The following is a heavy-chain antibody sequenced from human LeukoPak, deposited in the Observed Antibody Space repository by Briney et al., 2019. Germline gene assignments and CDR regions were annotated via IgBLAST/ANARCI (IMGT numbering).Heavy chain of an antibody. Sequence: PGGSLRLSCAASGFTFSSYWMSWVRQAPGKGLEWVANIKQDGSEKYYVDSVKGRFTISRDNAKNTLYLQMNSLRAEDTAVYYCAKEPPITIFGVVIHYMDVWGKGTTVTVSS. D-gene: IGHD3-3*01. CDR2: IKQDGSEK. CDR1: GFTFSSYW. V-gene: IGHV3-7*01. CDR3: AKEPPITIFGVVIHYMDV. J-gene: IGHJ6*03.